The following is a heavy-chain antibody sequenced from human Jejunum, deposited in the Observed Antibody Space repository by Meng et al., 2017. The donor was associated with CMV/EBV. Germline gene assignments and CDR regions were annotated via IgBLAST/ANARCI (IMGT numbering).Heavy chain of an antibody. D-gene: IGHD3/OR15-3a*01. CDR3: VRGGGGSYYGFR. Sequence: AASGITFSSYWMHWVRQGPGKGLVWVSRIKSDGSGTTYADSVKGRFTVSRDNAKNTLYLQMDSLRAEDTAVYYCVRGGGGSYYGFRWGRGTLVTVSS. CDR2: IKSDGSGT. V-gene: IGHV3-74*01. J-gene: IGHJ4*02. CDR1: GITFSSYW.